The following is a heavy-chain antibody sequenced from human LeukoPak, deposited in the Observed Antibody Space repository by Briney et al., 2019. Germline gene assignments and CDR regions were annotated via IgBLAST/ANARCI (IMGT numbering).Heavy chain of an antibody. CDR2: ISGSGGST. D-gene: IGHD3-22*01. J-gene: IGHJ4*02. CDR1: GFTFSSYA. CDR3: AKGATWDSSVYYAVPFDY. Sequence: GGSLRLSCAASGFTFSSYAMSWVRQAPGKGLEWVSGISGSGGSTYYADSVKGRFTISRDHSKNTLYLQMNSLRADDTAVYYCAKGATWDSSVYYAVPFDYWGQGTLVTVSS. V-gene: IGHV3-23*01.